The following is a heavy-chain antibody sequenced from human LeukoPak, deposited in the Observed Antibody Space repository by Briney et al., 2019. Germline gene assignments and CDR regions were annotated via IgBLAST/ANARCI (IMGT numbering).Heavy chain of an antibody. D-gene: IGHD6-19*01. J-gene: IGHJ6*02. CDR3: VYSSGWTNFYYYGMDV. V-gene: IGHV4-59*08. Sequence: KPSETLSLTCTVTGGSISGYYWSWIRQPPEKGLEWIGFIFYSGNTNYNPSLKSRVTISVDTSKNQFSLKLSSVTAADTAVYYCVYSSGWTNFYYYGMDVWGQGTTVTVSS. CDR2: IFYSGNT. CDR1: GGSISGYY.